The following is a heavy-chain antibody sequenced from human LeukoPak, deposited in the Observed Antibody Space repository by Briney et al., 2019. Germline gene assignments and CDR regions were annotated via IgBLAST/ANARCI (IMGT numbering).Heavy chain of an antibody. Sequence: GASVKVSCKASGGTFSSYAISWVRQAPGQGLEWMGGIIPIFGTANYAQKFQGRVTITADESTSRAYMELSSLRSEDTAVYYCARLPLRSIAVGYYGMDVWGQGTTVTVS. CDR3: ARLPLRSIAVGYYGMDV. D-gene: IGHD6-6*01. J-gene: IGHJ6*02. CDR2: IIPIFGTA. CDR1: GGTFSSYA. V-gene: IGHV1-69*13.